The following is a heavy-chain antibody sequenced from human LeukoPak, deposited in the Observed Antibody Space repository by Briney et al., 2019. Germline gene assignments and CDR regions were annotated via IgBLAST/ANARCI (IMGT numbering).Heavy chain of an antibody. CDR3: ARVLYSNWELLAFDY. V-gene: IGHV1-2*02. D-gene: IGHD1-26*01. J-gene: IGHJ4*02. CDR2: INPNTGGT. CDR1: GYTFTGYY. Sequence: ASVKVSCKASGYTFTGYYLNWVRQAPGQGLEWMGWINPNTGGTNYAQRFQGRVTMTRDTSISTAYMEVSRLSTDDTAVYYCARVLYSNWELLAFDYWGQGTLVTVSS.